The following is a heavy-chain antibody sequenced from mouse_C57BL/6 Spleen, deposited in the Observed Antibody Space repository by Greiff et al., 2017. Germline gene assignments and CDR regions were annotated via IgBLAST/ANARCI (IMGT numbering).Heavy chain of an antibody. CDR2: ISSGGSYT. Sequence: EVNVVESGGDLVKPGGSLKLSCAASGFTFSSYGMSWVRQTPDKRLEWVATISSGGSYTYYPDSVKGRFTISRDNAKNTLYLQMSSLKSEDTAVYYCVTHFGIYFDYWGQGTSLRVSS. V-gene: IGHV5-6*01. J-gene: IGHJ2*02. D-gene: IGHD1-1*02. CDR3: VTHFGIYFDY. CDR1: GFTFSSYG.